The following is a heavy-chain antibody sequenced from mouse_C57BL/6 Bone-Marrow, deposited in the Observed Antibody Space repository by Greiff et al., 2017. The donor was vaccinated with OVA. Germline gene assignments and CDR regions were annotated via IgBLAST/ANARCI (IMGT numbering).Heavy chain of an antibody. CDR3: AIGGITTVVAYYFDY. CDR1: GYTFTSYW. Sequence: VQLQQPGAELVKPGASVKVSCKASGYTFTSYWMHWVKQRPGQGLEWIGRIHPSDSDTNYNQKFKGQATLTVDKSSSTAYMQLSSLTSEDSAVYYCAIGGITTVVAYYFDYWGQGTTLTVSS. J-gene: IGHJ2*01. D-gene: IGHD1-1*01. CDR2: IHPSDSDT. V-gene: IGHV1-74*01.